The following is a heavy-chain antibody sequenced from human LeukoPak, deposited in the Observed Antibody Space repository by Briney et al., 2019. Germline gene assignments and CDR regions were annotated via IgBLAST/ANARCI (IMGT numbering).Heavy chain of an antibody. V-gene: IGHV3-48*04. D-gene: IGHD3-10*01. CDR3: ARDSRESLWFGRVRADYFDY. J-gene: IGHJ4*02. Sequence: GGSLRLSCAASGFTFSSYSMNWVRQAPGKGLEWVSYISSSSSTIYYADSVKGRFTISRDNAKNSLYLQMNSLRAEDTAVYYCARDSRESLWFGRVRADYFDYWGQGTLVTVSS. CDR1: GFTFSSYS. CDR2: ISSSSSTI.